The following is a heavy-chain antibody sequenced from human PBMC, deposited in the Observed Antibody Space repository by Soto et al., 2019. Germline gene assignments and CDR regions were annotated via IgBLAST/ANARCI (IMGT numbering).Heavy chain of an antibody. J-gene: IGHJ4*02. D-gene: IGHD3-3*01. V-gene: IGHV1-2*02. CDR3: ARGGIAIFGVVDY. Sequence: QVQVVQSGTEVKKPGASVKVSCRAYGYTFTDYYVHWVRQAPGQGLEWMGWINPESGGANYAQKFQGRVTMTRDTSIGTAYMELNRLTFDDTAVYYCARGGIAIFGVVDYWGQGTPVTVSS. CDR2: INPESGGA. CDR1: GYTFTDYY.